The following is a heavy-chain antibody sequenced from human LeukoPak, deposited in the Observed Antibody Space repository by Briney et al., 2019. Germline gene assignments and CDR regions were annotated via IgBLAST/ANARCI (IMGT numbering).Heavy chain of an antibody. CDR1: GFIFRNNA. Sequence: GGSLRLSCGASGFIFRNNAMCWVRQAPGKGLEWVSVISDSGGSTYYADSVKGRFTISRDNSKNTLYLQMNGLRAEDTAVYYCAKKLMGGAAAVGNYFDYWGQGTLVTVSS. J-gene: IGHJ4*02. CDR3: AKKLMGGAAAVGNYFDY. CDR2: ISDSGGST. D-gene: IGHD6-13*01. V-gene: IGHV3-23*01.